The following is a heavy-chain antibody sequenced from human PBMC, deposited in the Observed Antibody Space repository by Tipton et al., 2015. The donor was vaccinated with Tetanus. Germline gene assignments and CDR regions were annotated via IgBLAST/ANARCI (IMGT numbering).Heavy chain of an antibody. CDR2: IYYSGST. Sequence: TLSLTCTVSGGSISSPSYYWSWIRQPPGKGLEWIGYIYYSGSTNYNPSLKSRVTISVDTSKNQFSLKLSSVTAADTAVYYCARGTGAYWGQGTLVTVSS. CDR1: GGSISSPSYY. D-gene: IGHD1-14*01. J-gene: IGHJ4*02. V-gene: IGHV4-61*01. CDR3: ARGTGAY.